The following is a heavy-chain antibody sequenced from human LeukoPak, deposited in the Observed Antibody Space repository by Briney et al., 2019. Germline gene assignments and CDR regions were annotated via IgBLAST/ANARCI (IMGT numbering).Heavy chain of an antibody. J-gene: IGHJ4*02. V-gene: IGHV4-34*10. CDR2: IRHSGST. D-gene: IGHD5-12*01. CDR1: GGSFNDYY. CDR3: AREGGYGGGGIDY. Sequence: SETLSLTCDVSGGSFNDYYWSWIRQPPGKGLEWIGEIRHSGSTNYNPSLKSRVTMSADTSKNQFSLKLSSVTAADTAVYYCAREGGYGGGGIDYWGQGTLVTVSS.